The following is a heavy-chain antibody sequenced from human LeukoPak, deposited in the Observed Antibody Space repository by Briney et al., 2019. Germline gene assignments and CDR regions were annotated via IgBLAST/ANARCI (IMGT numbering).Heavy chain of an antibody. Sequence: GGSLRLSCAASGFTFSTYWMSWVRQAPGKGLEWVAVIWYDGSNKYYADSVKGRFTISRDNSKNTLYLQMNSLRAEDTAVYYCQVAAAGIFDYWGQGTLVTVSS. J-gene: IGHJ4*02. CDR2: IWYDGSNK. D-gene: IGHD6-13*01. CDR3: QVAAAGIFDY. V-gene: IGHV3-33*08. CDR1: GFTFSTYW.